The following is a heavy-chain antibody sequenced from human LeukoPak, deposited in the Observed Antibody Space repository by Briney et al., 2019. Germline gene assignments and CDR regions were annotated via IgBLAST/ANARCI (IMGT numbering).Heavy chain of an antibody. Sequence: NPSETLSLTCTVSGGSISSYYWSWVRQPPGKGLERIGYIHYSGYTNYNPSLKSRVAISVDTSKNQFSLKLSSVTAADTAVYYCAREGGGDAIDAFDIWGQGTMVTVSS. J-gene: IGHJ3*02. CDR2: IHYSGYT. CDR1: GGSISSYY. CDR3: AREGGGDAIDAFDI. V-gene: IGHV4-59*01. D-gene: IGHD2-21*02.